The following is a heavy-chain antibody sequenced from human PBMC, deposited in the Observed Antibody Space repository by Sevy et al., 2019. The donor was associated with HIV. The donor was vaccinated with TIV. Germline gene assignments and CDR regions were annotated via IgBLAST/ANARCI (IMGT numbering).Heavy chain of an antibody. J-gene: IGHJ5*02. D-gene: IGHD2-2*01. CDR2: ISAYNSNT. Sequence: ASVKVSCKASGYTFTSYGISWVRQAPGQGLEWMGWISAYNSNTNYAQKLQGRVTMTTDTSTSTAYMELGSLRSDDTAVYYCARGHPADSIVVVPAAMAYWFDAWGQGTLVTVSS. V-gene: IGHV1-18*01. CDR3: ARGHPADSIVVVPAAMAYWFDA. CDR1: GYTFTSYG.